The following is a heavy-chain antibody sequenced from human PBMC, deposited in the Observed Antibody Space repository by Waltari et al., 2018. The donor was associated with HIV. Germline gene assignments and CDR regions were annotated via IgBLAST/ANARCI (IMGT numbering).Heavy chain of an antibody. V-gene: IGHV4-4*02. CDR2: VYRRGNT. CDR1: GGSISSSNW. CDR3: ARDRAIVIVPADRSAFDI. Sequence: QLQLQESGPGLVKPSGTLALPCAVSGGSISSSNWWSWVRQPPGKGLERIGEVYRRGNTNYNPSLKSRVTISLDKSKNQFSLKLSSVTAADTAIYHCARDRAIVIVPADRSAFDIWGQGTMVTVSS. J-gene: IGHJ3*02. D-gene: IGHD2-2*01.